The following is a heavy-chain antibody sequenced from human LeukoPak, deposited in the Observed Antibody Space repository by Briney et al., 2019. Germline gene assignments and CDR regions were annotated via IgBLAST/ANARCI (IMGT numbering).Heavy chain of an antibody. Sequence: ASVKVSCKASGYTFTSYDINWVRQATGQGLEWMGWMNPNSGNTGYAQKFQGRVTMTRNTSISTAYMELSSLRSEDTAVYYCARRYSGWYHYYYYGMDVWGQGTTVTVSS. CDR2: MNPNSGNT. J-gene: IGHJ6*02. V-gene: IGHV1-8*01. D-gene: IGHD6-19*01. CDR1: GYTFTSYD. CDR3: ARRYSGWYHYYYYGMDV.